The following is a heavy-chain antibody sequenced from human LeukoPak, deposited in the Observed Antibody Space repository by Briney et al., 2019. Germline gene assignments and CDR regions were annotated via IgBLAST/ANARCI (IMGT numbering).Heavy chain of an antibody. J-gene: IGHJ4*02. CDR3: ARQYCYDSSGYPFDY. CDR2: IYYSGST. V-gene: IGHV4-39*01. Sequence: SETLSLTCTVSGGSISSSSYYWGWIRQPPGKGLEWIGSIYYSGSTYYNPSLKSRVTISVDTSKNQFSLKLSSVTAADTAVYYCARQYCYDSSGYPFDYWGQGTLVTVSS. CDR1: GGSISSSSYY. D-gene: IGHD3-22*01.